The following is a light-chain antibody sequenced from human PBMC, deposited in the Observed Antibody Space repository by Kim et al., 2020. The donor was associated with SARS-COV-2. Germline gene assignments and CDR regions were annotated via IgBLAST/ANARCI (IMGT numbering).Light chain of an antibody. V-gene: IGKV3-20*01. J-gene: IGKJ5*01. CDR2: GAS. CDR3: QQYGKAPIT. Sequence: PPGERVTQSCRARQSVPSNYLAWYQQRPGQAPRLLISGASNRATVIPGRFSGSGSGTDFTLTISRLEPEDFVMYYCQQYGKAPITFGQGTRLEIK. CDR1: QSVPSNY.